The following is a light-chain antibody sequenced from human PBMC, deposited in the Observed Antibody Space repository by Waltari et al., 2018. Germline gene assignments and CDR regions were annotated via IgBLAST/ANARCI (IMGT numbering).Light chain of an antibody. J-gene: IGKJ4*01. CDR2: KAS. CDR3: QQYNSYSLLT. Sequence: IQLTQSPSTLSASVGDRVIITCRVSQSISNWLAWYQQKPGKAPKLLIYKASTLESGVPSRFSGSGSGTDFTLTNSSLQPDDFATYYCQQYNSYSLLTFGGGTKIEIK. CDR1: QSISNW. V-gene: IGKV1-5*03.